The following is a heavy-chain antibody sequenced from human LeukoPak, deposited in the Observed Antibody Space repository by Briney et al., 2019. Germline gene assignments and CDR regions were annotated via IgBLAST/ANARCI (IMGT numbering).Heavy chain of an antibody. CDR3: ARAQTYGDSRLLLDY. CDR1: GFSFSTHG. V-gene: IGHV3-23*01. D-gene: IGHD4-17*01. J-gene: IGHJ4*02. CDR2: ISSSGGTT. Sequence: PGGTLRLSCAASGFSFSTHGMSWVRQAPGKGLEWVSAISSSGGTTYYADSVKGRFTISRDNAKNSQYLQMNSLSVEDTALYYCARAQTYGDSRLLLDYWGQGTLVTVSS.